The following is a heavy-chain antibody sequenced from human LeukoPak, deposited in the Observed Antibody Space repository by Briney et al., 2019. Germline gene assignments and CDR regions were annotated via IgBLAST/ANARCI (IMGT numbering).Heavy chain of an antibody. CDR3: TKNDVGDYGT. D-gene: IGHD4-17*01. V-gene: IGHV4-39*01. CDR1: GASISRTTYY. J-gene: IGHJ5*02. CDR2: AFHTGTA. Sequence: SETLSLTCSVSGASISRTTYYWGWIRQPPGKGLEWIGSAFHTGTAYYNPSLRSRVTLSVDTSKNQFSLKMSSVTAADTAVYYCTKNDVGDYGTWGQGTLVAVSS.